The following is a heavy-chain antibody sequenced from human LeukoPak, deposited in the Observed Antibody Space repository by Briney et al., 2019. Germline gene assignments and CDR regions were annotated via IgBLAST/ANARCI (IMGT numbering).Heavy chain of an antibody. CDR3: ARDQMGGYAGNYYYMDV. J-gene: IGHJ6*03. D-gene: IGHD5-12*01. Sequence: GGSLRLSCAASGFTFSDYYMSWIRQAPGKGLEWLSYISSSGNTIYYADSVKGRFTISRDNAKNSLYLQMNSLRAEDTAVYYCARDQMGGYAGNYYYMDVWGKGTTVTVSS. V-gene: IGHV3-11*04. CDR2: ISSSGNTI. CDR1: GFTFSDYY.